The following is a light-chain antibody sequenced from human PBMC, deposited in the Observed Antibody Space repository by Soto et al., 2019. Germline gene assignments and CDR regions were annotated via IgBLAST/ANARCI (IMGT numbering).Light chain of an antibody. CDR1: QSISSW. J-gene: IGKJ1*01. V-gene: IGKV1-5*01. Sequence: CRASQSISSWLAWYQQKKGKAPKILIYDASSRASGVPSRFSGSGSGTEFTLTLSSRQPYDFYPQNYEHYCRDAGTFGQGTKVDIK. CDR2: DAS. CDR3: EHYCRDAGT.